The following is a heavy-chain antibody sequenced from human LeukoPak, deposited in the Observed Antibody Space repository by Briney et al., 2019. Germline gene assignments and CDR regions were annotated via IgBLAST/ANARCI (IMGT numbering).Heavy chain of an antibody. Sequence: ASVKVSCKASGYTFTGYYMHWVRQAPGQGLEWMGWISAYNGNTNYAQKLQGRVTMTTDTSTSTAYMELRSLRSDDTAVYYCGRDTYYFESSGYYNYWGQGTLVTVSS. J-gene: IGHJ4*02. D-gene: IGHD3-22*01. CDR2: ISAYNGNT. CDR3: GRDTYYFESSGYYNY. CDR1: GYTFTGYY. V-gene: IGHV1-18*04.